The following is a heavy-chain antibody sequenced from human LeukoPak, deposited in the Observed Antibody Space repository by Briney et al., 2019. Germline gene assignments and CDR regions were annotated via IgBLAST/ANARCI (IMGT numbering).Heavy chain of an antibody. CDR1: GYTFTGYY. Sequence: ASVKVSCKASGYTFTGYYMHWVRQAPGQGLEWMGWINPNSSGTNYAQKFQGRVTMTRDTSISTAYMELSRLRSDDTAVYYCASAAYSSSGNGFDPWGQGTLVTVSS. V-gene: IGHV1-2*02. D-gene: IGHD6-13*01. J-gene: IGHJ5*02. CDR3: ASAAYSSSGNGFDP. CDR2: INPNSSGT.